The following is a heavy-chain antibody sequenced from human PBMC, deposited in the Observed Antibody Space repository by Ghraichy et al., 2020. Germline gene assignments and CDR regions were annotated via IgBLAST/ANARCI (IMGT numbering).Heavy chain of an antibody. CDR1: GGSISSSSYY. CDR2: IYYSGST. CDR3: ARRGEYGDDYFDY. J-gene: IGHJ4*02. Sequence: SETLSLTCTVSGGSISSSSYYWGWIRQPPGKGLEWIGSIYYSGSTYYNPSLKSRVTISVDTSKNQFSLKLSSVTAADTAVYYCARRGEYGDDYFDYWGQGTLVTVSS. V-gene: IGHV4-39*01. D-gene: IGHD4-17*01.